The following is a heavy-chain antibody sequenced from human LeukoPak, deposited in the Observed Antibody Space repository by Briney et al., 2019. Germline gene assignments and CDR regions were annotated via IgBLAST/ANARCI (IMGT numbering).Heavy chain of an antibody. D-gene: IGHD5-24*01. V-gene: IGHV1-2*02. CDR1: GYTFTGYY. CDR2: ISPNRGGT. Sequence: ASVKVSCKASGYTFTGYYTHGVRPAPGQGLEWRGWISPNRGGTNYAQKFQGRVPMPRDMSISTAYMKRSSLRSDDPPGFTCARGEERWLQLLLYFDNWGERRLVTDSS. J-gene: IGHJ4*02. CDR3: ARGEERWLQLLLYFDN.